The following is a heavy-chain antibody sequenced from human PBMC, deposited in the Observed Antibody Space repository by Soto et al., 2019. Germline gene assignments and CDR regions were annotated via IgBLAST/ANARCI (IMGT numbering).Heavy chain of an antibody. D-gene: IGHD3-10*01. CDR2: IRNKATSSTT. CDR1: GFTFSDHY. Sequence: EVQLVESGGNLVQPGGSLRLSCAASGFTFSDHYMDWVRQAPGKGLALVVRIRNKATSSTTNYAASVKGRFTISRDDSKSSLYLQVNSLKTEDTAVYYCTRVKLLGFGVDPPTNERASDYWGQVTLVTVSS. V-gene: IGHV3-72*01. J-gene: IGHJ4*02. CDR3: TRVKLLGFGVDPPTNERASDY.